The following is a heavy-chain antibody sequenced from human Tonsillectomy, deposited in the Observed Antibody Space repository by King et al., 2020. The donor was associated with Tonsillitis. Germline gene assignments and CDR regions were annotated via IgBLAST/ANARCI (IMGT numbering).Heavy chain of an antibody. CDR1: GGSISSSSYY. CDR2: IYYSGIT. Sequence: QLQESGPGLVKPSETLSLTGTVSGGSISSSSYYWGWIRQPPGKGLEWIGSIYYSGITYYNASLKSRVTISVDTSKNQFSLKLSSVTATDTAVYYCARSELVPAAYVDYWGQGTLVTVSS. V-gene: IGHV4-39*01. CDR3: ARSELVPAAYVDY. J-gene: IGHJ4*02. D-gene: IGHD2-2*01.